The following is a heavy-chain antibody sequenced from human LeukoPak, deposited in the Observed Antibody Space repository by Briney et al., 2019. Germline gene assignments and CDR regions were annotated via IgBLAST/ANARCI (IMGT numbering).Heavy chain of an antibody. D-gene: IGHD2-21*01. V-gene: IGHV4-38-2*02. CDR3: ARDVDRFDY. CDR1: SFSISSGHY. Sequence: PSEILSLTCSVFSFSISSGHYWGWIRQPPGKGLEWIGSIYHSGPTYYNPSLKSRVTISVDTSKNHFSLTLTSVTAADTAVYYCARDVDRFDYWGQGTLVTVSS. J-gene: IGHJ4*02. CDR2: IYHSGPT.